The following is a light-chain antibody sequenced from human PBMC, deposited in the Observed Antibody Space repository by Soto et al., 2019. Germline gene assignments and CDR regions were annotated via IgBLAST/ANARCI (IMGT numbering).Light chain of an antibody. CDR1: NSNFGAGSD. Sequence: QSVLTQPPSVSGAPGQRVTISCSGSNSNFGAGSDVHWYQQVPGTAPKLLVFRNSYRPPGVPDRFSGSKSGTSASLAIAGLQAEDEADYYGQSYDNSLNAYVFGTGTKLTVL. V-gene: IGLV1-40*01. CDR3: QSYDNSLNAYV. J-gene: IGLJ1*01. CDR2: RNS.